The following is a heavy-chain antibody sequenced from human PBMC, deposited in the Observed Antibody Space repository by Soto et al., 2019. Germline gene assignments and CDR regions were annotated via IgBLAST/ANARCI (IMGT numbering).Heavy chain of an antibody. Sequence: GGSLRLSCAASGFTFSSYAMHWVRQAPGKGLEWVAVISYDGSNKYYADSVKGRFTISGDNSKNTLYLQMNSLRAEDTAVYYCAMIAAAGTGFDYWGQGTLVTVSS. D-gene: IGHD6-13*01. CDR2: ISYDGSNK. V-gene: IGHV3-30*04. CDR3: AMIAAAGTGFDY. J-gene: IGHJ4*02. CDR1: GFTFSSYA.